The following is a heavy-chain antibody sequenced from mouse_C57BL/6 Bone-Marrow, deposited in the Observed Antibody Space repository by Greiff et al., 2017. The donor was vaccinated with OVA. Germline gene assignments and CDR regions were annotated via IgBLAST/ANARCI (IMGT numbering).Heavy chain of an antibody. J-gene: IGHJ2*01. D-gene: IGHD2-4*01. CDR2: IYPGSGST. CDR3: AREGGYDYDESYFDY. CDR1: GYTFTSYW. V-gene: IGHV1-55*01. Sequence: VQLQQPGAELVKPGASVKMSCKASGYTFTSYWITWVKQRPGQGLEWIGDIYPGSGSTNYNEKFKSKATLTVDTSSSTAYMQLSSLTSEDSAVYYCAREGGYDYDESYFDYWGQGTTLTVSS.